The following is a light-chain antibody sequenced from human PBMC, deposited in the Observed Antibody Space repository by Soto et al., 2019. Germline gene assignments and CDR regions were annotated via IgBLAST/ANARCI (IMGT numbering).Light chain of an antibody. Sequence: IVMTQSPATLSVSPGERATLSCRASQSVSSNLAWYQQKPGQAPRLLIYGASTRATGIPARFSGSGSGTEFTLTISSLQSEAFAVYYCQQYNNWPALTFGGGTKVEIK. CDR3: QQYNNWPALT. CDR2: GAS. V-gene: IGKV3-15*01. CDR1: QSVSSN. J-gene: IGKJ4*01.